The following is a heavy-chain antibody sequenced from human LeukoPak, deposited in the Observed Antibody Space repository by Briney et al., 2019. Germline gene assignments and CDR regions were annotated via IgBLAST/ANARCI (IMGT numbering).Heavy chain of an antibody. CDR2: MNPNSGNT. CDR3: ARGCRLRGNYYYMDV. CDR1: GYTLTSYD. J-gene: IGHJ6*03. V-gene: IGHV1-8*01. Sequence: GASVKVSCKASGYTLTSYDINWVRQATGQGLEWMGWMNPNSGNTGYAQKFQGRVTMTRNTSISTAYMELSSLRSEDTAVYYCARGCRLRGNYYYMDVWGKGTTVTVSS. D-gene: IGHD4-17*01.